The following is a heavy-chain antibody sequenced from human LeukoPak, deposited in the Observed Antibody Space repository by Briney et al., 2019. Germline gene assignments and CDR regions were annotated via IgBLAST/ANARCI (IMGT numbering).Heavy chain of an antibody. J-gene: IGHJ4*02. V-gene: IGHV3-30-3*01. CDR2: ISYDGSNK. CDR1: GFTFSSYA. D-gene: IGHD1-26*01. CDR3: ARDQWELPLNY. Sequence: GRSLRLSCAASGFTFSSYAMHWVRQAPGKGLEWVAVISYDGSNKYYADSVKGRFTISRDNSKNTLYLQMNSLRAEDTAVYYCARDQWELPLNYWGQGTLVTVSP.